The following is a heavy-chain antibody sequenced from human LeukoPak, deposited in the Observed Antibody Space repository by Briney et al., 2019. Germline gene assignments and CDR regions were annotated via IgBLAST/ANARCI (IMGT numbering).Heavy chain of an antibody. D-gene: IGHD2-2*02. CDR1: GYTFTGYY. V-gene: IGHV1-2*02. J-gene: IGHJ6*03. Sequence: ASVKVSCKASGYTFTGYYMHWVRQAPGQGLEWMGWINPNSGGTNYAQKFQGRVTMTRDTSISTAYMELSRLRSDDTAVYYCARGLREYQLLYSDYYYYMDVWGKGTTVTISS. CDR2: INPNSGGT. CDR3: ARGLREYQLLYSDYYYYMDV.